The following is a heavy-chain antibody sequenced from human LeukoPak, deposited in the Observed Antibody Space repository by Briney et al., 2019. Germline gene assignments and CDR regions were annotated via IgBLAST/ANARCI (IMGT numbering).Heavy chain of an antibody. Sequence: AGGSLRLSCAASGFTFSIYAMSWVRQAPGKGLEWVSAISGSGGTAYYADSVKGRFTISRDNPKNTLYLQMNSLRAEDTAVYYCAKKGYYDGSGYYMYYFDHWGQGTLVTVSS. V-gene: IGHV3-23*01. CDR3: AKKGYYDGSGYYMYYFDH. CDR1: GFTFSIYA. CDR2: ISGSGGTA. D-gene: IGHD3-22*01. J-gene: IGHJ4*02.